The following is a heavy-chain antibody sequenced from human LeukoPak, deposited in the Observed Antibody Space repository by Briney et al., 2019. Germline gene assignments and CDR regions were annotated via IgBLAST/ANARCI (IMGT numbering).Heavy chain of an antibody. D-gene: IGHD2-15*01. CDR1: GYTFTAYY. J-gene: IGHJ4*02. V-gene: IGHV1-2*02. Sequence: ASVKVSCKASGYTFTAYYMHWVRQAPGQGLEWMGWINPNGGGTYYAQKFQARVTMTRDTSTSAAYMELSSLRSDDAAVYYSARSVYTYGSFDFWGQGTLVTVSS. CDR3: ARSVYTYGSFDF. CDR2: INPNGGGT.